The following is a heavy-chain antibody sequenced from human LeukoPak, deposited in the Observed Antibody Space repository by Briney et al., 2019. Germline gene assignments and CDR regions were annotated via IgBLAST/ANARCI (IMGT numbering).Heavy chain of an antibody. V-gene: IGHV4-59*01. CDR2: IYSNGGT. Sequence: SETLSLTCTVSGGSINSYYWSWIRQPPGEGLEWIGYIYSNGGTNYNPSLKSRVTISLDMSKNQFSLKLSSVTAADTAVYYCARNAGRSGACPWGQGTLVTVSS. CDR3: ARNAGRSGACP. CDR1: GGSINSYY. D-gene: IGHD3-10*01. J-gene: IGHJ5*02.